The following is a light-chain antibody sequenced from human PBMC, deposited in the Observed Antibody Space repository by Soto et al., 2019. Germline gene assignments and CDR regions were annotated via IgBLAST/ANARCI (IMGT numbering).Light chain of an antibody. Sequence: DIQMTQSPSSLYASVGDRVTITCRASQGISTYLAWYQQKPGKVHQILISAASALHSGVPSRFSGSGSGTDFTLTISSLQPEDVAPYYCQKYNSAPWTVGQGTKVDIK. CDR3: QKYNSAPWT. J-gene: IGKJ1*01. V-gene: IGKV1-27*01. CDR1: QGISTY. CDR2: AAS.